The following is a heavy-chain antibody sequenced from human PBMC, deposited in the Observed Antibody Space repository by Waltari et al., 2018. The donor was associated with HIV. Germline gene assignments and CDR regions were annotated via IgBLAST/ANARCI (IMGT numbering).Heavy chain of an antibody. J-gene: IGHJ3*02. Sequence: EVQLVESGGGLVQTGGSLILSCAASGFTFSPYSMNWVRQAPGKGLEWVSYISSSSTTIYYADSVKGRFTISRDNAKNLLYLQMNSLRAEDTAVYYCARDKAVIQPDAFDIWGQGTMVTVSS. CDR1: GFTFSPYS. D-gene: IGHD2-21*01. CDR2: ISSSSTTI. CDR3: ARDKAVIQPDAFDI. V-gene: IGHV3-48*04.